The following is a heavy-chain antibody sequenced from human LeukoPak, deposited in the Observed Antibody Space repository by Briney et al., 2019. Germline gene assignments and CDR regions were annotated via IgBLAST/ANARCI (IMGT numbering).Heavy chain of an antibody. D-gene: IGHD6-19*01. Sequence: GGSLRLSCAASGFTFSSYAMSWVRQAPGKGLEWVSVISGSDGGTYYADSVKGRFTISRDNSKNTLYLQMNSLRAEDTAVYYCAKDLASAVARWGWFDPWGQGTLVTVSS. CDR3: AKDLASAVARWGWFDP. CDR2: ISGSDGGT. CDR1: GFTFSSYA. V-gene: IGHV3-23*01. J-gene: IGHJ5*02.